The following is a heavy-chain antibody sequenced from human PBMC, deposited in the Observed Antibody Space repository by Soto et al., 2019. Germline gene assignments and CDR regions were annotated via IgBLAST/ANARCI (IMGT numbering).Heavy chain of an antibody. Sequence: DVRLLESGGGSVQPGGSLRLSCAASGFTFTRYAMSWVRQVPGKGLEWVSGVGATGTNIHYADSVRGRFTISRDISKNTLYLQMNSLRVDDTAVYYCAKDPNGPYIGRFDMLGQGTMVIVSS. CDR2: VGATGTNI. D-gene: IGHD2-8*01. J-gene: IGHJ3*02. CDR1: GFTFTRYA. V-gene: IGHV3-23*01. CDR3: AKDPNGPYIGRFDM.